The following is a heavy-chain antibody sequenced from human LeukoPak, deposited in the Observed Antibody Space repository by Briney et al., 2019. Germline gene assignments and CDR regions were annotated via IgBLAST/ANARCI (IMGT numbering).Heavy chain of an antibody. Sequence: AGGSLRLSCAASGFTFNNYWMHWVRQAPGKGLVWVSPINPDGTVTTYADSVKGRFTISRGNAKNTLYLQMNSLRAEDTAVYYCVRDSPSGFFDLWGRGTLVTVSS. CDR1: GFTFNNYW. CDR2: INPDGTVT. J-gene: IGHJ2*01. V-gene: IGHV3-74*01. D-gene: IGHD6-19*01. CDR3: VRDSPSGFFDL.